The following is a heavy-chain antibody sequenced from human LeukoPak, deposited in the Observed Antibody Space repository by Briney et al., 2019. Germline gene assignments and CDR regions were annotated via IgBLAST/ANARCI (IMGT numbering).Heavy chain of an antibody. J-gene: IGHJ4*02. CDR1: GGSISSYY. V-gene: IGHV4-59*01. CDR2: IYYSGSA. CDR3: ARGSKAYCTNGVCYIWGN. D-gene: IGHD2-8*01. Sequence: SETLSLTCTVSGGSISSYYWSWIRKPPGTGLEWIGYIYYSGSANSNPSLKSRVTIPVDTSKNQFSLKLRSVTAADTAVYYCARGSKAYCTNGVCYIWGNWGQGTLVTVSS.